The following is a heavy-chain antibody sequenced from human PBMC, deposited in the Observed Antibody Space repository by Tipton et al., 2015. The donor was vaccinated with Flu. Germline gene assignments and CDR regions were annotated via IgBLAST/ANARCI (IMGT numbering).Heavy chain of an antibody. CDR1: GGSISSGSSY. CDR3: ARRDYSNYVSDPKNWFDP. D-gene: IGHD4-11*01. V-gene: IGHV4-61*02. CDR2: MYTSGST. J-gene: IGHJ5*02. Sequence: TLSLTCTVSGGSISSGSSYWSWIRQPAGKGLEWIGRMYTSGSTKYNPSLKSRVTISADTSKNQFSLKVISVTAADTAVYYCARRDYSNYVSDPKNWFDPWGQGTLVTVSS.